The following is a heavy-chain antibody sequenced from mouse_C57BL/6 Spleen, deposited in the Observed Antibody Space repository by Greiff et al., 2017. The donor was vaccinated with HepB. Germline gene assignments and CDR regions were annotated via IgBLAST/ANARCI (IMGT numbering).Heavy chain of an antibody. CDR1: GYTFTDYY. V-gene: IGHV1-19*01. D-gene: IGHD2-12*01. CDR2: INPYNGGT. J-gene: IGHJ2*01. CDR3: AGGDSAFDY. Sequence: EVQLQQSGPVLVKPGASVKMSCKASGYTFTDYYMNWVKQSHGKSLEWIGVINPYNGGTSYNQKFKGKATLTVDKSSSTAYMELHSLTSEDSAVYYCAGGDSAFDYWGQGTTLTVSS.